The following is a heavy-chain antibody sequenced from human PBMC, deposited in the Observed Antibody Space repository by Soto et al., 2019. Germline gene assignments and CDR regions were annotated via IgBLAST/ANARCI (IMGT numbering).Heavy chain of an antibody. J-gene: IGHJ4*02. CDR2: ITYDGTKK. V-gene: IGHV3-30*18. Sequence: ESGGGVVQPGRSLRLSCAVSGFTFSAYGMHWVRQAPGKGLEWVALITYDGTKKYYADSVKGRFTISRDTSKNTLYLQMNSLRAEDTAVYYCAKDQIGFCGGDCYLLDFWGQGTLVTVSS. CDR3: AKDQIGFCGGDCYLLDF. CDR1: GFTFSAYG. D-gene: IGHD2-21*02.